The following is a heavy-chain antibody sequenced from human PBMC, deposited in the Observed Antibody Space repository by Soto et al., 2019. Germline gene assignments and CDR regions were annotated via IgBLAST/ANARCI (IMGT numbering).Heavy chain of an antibody. J-gene: IGHJ4*02. V-gene: IGHV1-2*02. CDR3: ARTSTRGYSGYDLDH. CDR2: INPNTGGT. D-gene: IGHD5-12*01. Sequence: ASVKVSCKASGYTFTGYWMHWVRQVPGQGLEWMGYINPNTGGTNYAQKFQGRVTWTRDASISTAYMEVSRLTSDDMAVYYCARTSTRGYSGYDLDHWGQGTLVTVSS. CDR1: GYTFTGYW.